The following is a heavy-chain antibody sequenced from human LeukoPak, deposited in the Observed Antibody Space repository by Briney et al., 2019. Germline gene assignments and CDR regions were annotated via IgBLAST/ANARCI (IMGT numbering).Heavy chain of an antibody. CDR1: GGSISSYY. CDR2: IYTSGST. Sequence: PSETLSLTCTVSGGSISSYYWSWIRQPAGKGLEWIGRIYTSGSTNYNPSLKSRVTISVDTSTNQVSLKLSSVTAADTAVYYCARQGDPSYGDYVPLDYWGQGTLVTVSS. CDR3: ARQGDPSYGDYVPLDY. D-gene: IGHD4-17*01. V-gene: IGHV4-4*07. J-gene: IGHJ4*02.